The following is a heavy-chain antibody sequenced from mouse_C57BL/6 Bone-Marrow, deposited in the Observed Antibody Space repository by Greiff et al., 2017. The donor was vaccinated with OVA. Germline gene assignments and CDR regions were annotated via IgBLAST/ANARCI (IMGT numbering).Heavy chain of an antibody. Sequence: VKLMESGAELVKPGASVKLSCKASGYTFTEYPIHWVKQRSGQGLEWIGWFYPGSGSIKYNEKFKDKATLTADKSSSTVYMELSRLTSEDSAVYFCARHEPLYYGNSWFAYWGQGTLVTVSA. CDR1: GYTFTEYP. J-gene: IGHJ3*01. D-gene: IGHD2-1*01. V-gene: IGHV1-62-2*01. CDR3: ARHEPLYYGNSWFAY. CDR2: FYPGSGSI.